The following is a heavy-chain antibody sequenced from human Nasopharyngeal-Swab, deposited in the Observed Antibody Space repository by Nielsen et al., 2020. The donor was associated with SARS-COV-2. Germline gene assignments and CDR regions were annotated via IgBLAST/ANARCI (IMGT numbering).Heavy chain of an antibody. CDR1: GFTFSSYG. D-gene: IGHD3-9*01. Sequence: GGSLRLSCAASGFTFSSYGMHWVRQAPGKGLEWVAVIWYDGSNKYYADSVKGRFTISRDNSKNTLYLQMNSLRAEDTAVYYCARDPHYDILTGYSPRLDYWGQETLVTVSS. V-gene: IGHV3-33*01. CDR2: IWYDGSNK. J-gene: IGHJ4*02. CDR3: ARDPHYDILTGYSPRLDY.